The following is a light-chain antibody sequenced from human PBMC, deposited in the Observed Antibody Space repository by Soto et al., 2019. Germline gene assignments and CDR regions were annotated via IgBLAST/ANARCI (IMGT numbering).Light chain of an antibody. CDR2: GAS. V-gene: IGKV3-15*01. CDR1: QSVSSY. J-gene: IGKJ1*01. Sequence: EIVLTQSPATLSLSPWERATLSCRASQSVSSYLAWYQQKPGQAPRLLIYGASTRATGVPARFSGSGSGTDFTLTISSLQSEDFAVYYCQQYNIWPPWTFGQGTKVDIK. CDR3: QQYNIWPPWT.